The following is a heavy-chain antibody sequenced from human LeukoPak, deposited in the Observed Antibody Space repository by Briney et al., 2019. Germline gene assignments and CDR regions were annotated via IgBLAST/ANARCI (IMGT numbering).Heavy chain of an antibody. CDR1: GFTFSSYG. J-gene: IGHJ4*01. Sequence: GGSLRLSYATSGFTFSSYGMSWVRQAPGKGLEWISAISAGGDSTYYADSVRGRFTISKDESKTTLFLKMNSLRAEDTAIYYCAAPPRAGARPPYDYWGHGAQVTVPS. D-gene: IGHD1-26*01. CDR2: ISAGGDST. V-gene: IGHV3-23*01. CDR3: AAPPRAGARPPYDY.